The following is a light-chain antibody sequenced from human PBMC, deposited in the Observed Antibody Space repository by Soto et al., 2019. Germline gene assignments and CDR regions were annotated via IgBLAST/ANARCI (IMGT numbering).Light chain of an antibody. CDR2: QDS. Sequence: SYELTQPPSVSVSPGQTASITCSGDNLGDKYACWYQQKPGQSPVLVIYQDSKRSSGIPDRFSGSNSGNTATLTISGTQAMDEADYYCQAWDSSYVVFGGGTKLTVL. CDR3: QAWDSSYVV. J-gene: IGLJ2*01. CDR1: NLGDKY. V-gene: IGLV3-1*01.